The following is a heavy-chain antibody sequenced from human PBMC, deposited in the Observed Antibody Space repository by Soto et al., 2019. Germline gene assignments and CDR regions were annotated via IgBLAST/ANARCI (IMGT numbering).Heavy chain of an antibody. Sequence: SETLSLTCTVSGGSISSYYWTWIRQPPGKGLEWIGYIYYSGSTYYNPSLKSRVTISVDTSKNQFSLKLSSVTAADTAVYYCARSARSGGSCYLDYWGQGTLVTVSS. CDR2: IYYSGST. CDR1: GGSISSYY. J-gene: IGHJ4*02. D-gene: IGHD2-15*01. CDR3: ARSARSGGSCYLDY. V-gene: IGHV4-59*08.